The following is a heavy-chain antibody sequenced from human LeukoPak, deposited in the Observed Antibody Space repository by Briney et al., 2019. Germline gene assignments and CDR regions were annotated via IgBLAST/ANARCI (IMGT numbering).Heavy chain of an antibody. V-gene: IGHV4-39*07. J-gene: IGHJ3*02. CDR3: AREQVATISMDAFDI. CDR1: GGSISSSSYY. CDR2: IYYSGST. D-gene: IGHD5-12*01. Sequence: SETLSLTCTVSGGSISSSSYYWGWIRQPPGKGLEWIGSIYYSGSTYYNPSLKSRVTISVDTSKNQFSLKLSSVTAADTAVYYCAREQVATISMDAFDIWGQGTMVTVSS.